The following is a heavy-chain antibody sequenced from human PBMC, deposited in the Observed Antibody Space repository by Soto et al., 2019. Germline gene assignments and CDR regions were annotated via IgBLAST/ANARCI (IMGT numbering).Heavy chain of an antibody. Sequence: XESLVLSCAASGFTFSCYSMHGVRQAPGKGLEWVAVIWYDGSNKYYADSVKGRFTISRDNSKNTLYLQMNSLRAEDTAVYYCARAPIIYYGMDVWGQGTTVTVSS. CDR1: GFTFSCYS. CDR2: IWYDGSNK. V-gene: IGHV3-33*01. D-gene: IGHD3-9*01. CDR3: ARAPIIYYGMDV. J-gene: IGHJ6*02.